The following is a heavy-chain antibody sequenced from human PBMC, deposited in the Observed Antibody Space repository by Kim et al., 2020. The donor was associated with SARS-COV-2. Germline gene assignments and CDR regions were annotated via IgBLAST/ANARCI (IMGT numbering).Heavy chain of an antibody. CDR2: INHSGST. Sequence: SETLSLTCAVYGGSFSGYYWGWIRQPPGKGLEWIGEINHSGSTNYNPSLKSRVTISVDTSKNQFSLKMRTVTAADTAVYYCARGAASNHWYFDLWGRGTL. CDR3: ARGAASNHWYFDL. CDR1: GGSFSGYY. J-gene: IGHJ2*01. D-gene: IGHD6-13*01. V-gene: IGHV4-34*01.